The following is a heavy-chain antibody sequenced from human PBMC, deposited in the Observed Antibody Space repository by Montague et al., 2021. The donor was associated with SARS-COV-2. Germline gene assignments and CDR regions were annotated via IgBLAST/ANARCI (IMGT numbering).Heavy chain of an antibody. CDR2: IHTSGST. Sequence: SETLSLTCTVSGVSISSYYWSWIRQSAGKGLEWIGRIHTSGSTDXXPSLNSRVTMSVDTSTNQFSLKLSSVTAADTAVYYCASGKYYDFWSGYYSNDYDSRTDVWGQGTTVIVSS. D-gene: IGHD3-3*01. J-gene: IGHJ6*02. CDR3: ASGKYYDFWSGYYSNDYDSRTDV. CDR1: GVSISSYY. V-gene: IGHV4-4*07.